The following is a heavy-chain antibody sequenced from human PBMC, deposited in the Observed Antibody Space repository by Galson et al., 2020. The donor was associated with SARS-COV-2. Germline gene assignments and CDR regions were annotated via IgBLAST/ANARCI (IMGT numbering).Heavy chain of an antibody. J-gene: IGHJ3*02. V-gene: IGHV3-21*01. CDR3: ARDRVDYGDYEVNDAFDI. D-gene: IGHD4-17*01. Sequence: NSGGSLRLSCAASGFTFSSYSMNWVRQAPGKGLEWVSSISSSSSYIYYADSVKGRFTISRDNAKNSLYLQMNSLRAEDTAVYYCARDRVDYGDYEVNDAFDIWGQGTMVTVSS. CDR1: GFTFSSYS. CDR2: ISSSSSYI.